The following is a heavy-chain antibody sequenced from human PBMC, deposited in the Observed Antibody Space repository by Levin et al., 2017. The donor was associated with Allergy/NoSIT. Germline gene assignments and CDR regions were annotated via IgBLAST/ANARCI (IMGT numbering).Heavy chain of an antibody. D-gene: IGHD6-13*01. V-gene: IGHV3-30*04. CDR1: GFTFSSYA. CDR3: ARDTEAAAGTTLGITDY. CDR2: ISYDGSNK. J-gene: IGHJ4*02. Sequence: GESLKISCAASGFTFSSYAMHWVRQAPGKGLEWVAVISYDGSNKYYADSVKGRFTISRDNSKNTLYLQMNSLRAEDTAVYYCARDTEAAAGTTLGITDYWGQGTLVTVSS.